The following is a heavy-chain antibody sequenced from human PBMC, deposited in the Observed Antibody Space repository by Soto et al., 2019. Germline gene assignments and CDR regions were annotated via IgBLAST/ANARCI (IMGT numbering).Heavy chain of an antibody. V-gene: IGHV3-23*01. D-gene: IGHD3-3*01. J-gene: IGHJ2*01. CDR1: GFTFSSYA. Sequence: GSLRLSCAASGFTFSSYAMSWVRQAPGKGLEWVSAISGSGGSTYYADSVKGRFTISRDNSKNTLYLQLNSLRAEDTAVYYCAKCGDNYIFTIFGGGHWYFDLWGRGTLVTVSS. CDR2: ISGSGGST. CDR3: AKCGDNYIFTIFGGGHWYFDL.